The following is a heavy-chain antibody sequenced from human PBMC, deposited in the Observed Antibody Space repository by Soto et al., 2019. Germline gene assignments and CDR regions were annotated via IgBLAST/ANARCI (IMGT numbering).Heavy chain of an antibody. Sequence: PGRSLRLSCAASGFTFSSYGMHWVRQAPGKGLEWVAVISYDGSNKYYADSVKGRFTISRDNSKNTLYMQMNSPRAEDKAVHYRARDPQGSYYSSDYWGQGTLVTVSS. CDR2: ISYDGSNK. CDR3: ARDPQGSYYSSDY. J-gene: IGHJ4*02. CDR1: GFTFSSYG. D-gene: IGHD3-10*01. V-gene: IGHV3-30*03.